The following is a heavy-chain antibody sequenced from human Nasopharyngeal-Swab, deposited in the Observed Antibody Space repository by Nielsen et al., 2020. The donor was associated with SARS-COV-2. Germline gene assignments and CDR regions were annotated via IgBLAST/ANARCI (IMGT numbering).Heavy chain of an antibody. CDR1: GFTFDTFV. D-gene: IGHD6-19*01. Sequence: GEPLKISCAASGFTFDTFVMSWVRQAPGKGLEWVSRISTSGGGTYYAEPVKGRFTIHRDHYKKIVYLQMNSLRAEETAIYYCARDWQWMAFDSWGQGVLVTVSS. CDR3: ARDWQWMAFDS. J-gene: IGHJ4*02. V-gene: IGHV3-23*01. CDR2: ISTSGGGT.